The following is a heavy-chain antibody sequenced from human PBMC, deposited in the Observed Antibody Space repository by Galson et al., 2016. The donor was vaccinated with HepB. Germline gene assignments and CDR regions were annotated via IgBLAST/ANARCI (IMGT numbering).Heavy chain of an antibody. D-gene: IGHD2-15*01. V-gene: IGHV2-70*04. CDR3: ARSPHCRGGSCYSFSVDV. J-gene: IGHJ6*02. Sequence: PALVKPTQTLTLTCTFSGFSLSTGGMRVSWIRQPPGKALEWLARIDWDNDKFYSTSLKTRLTISKDTSKNQVVLTMTNMDPVDTATYYCARSPHCRGGSCYSFSVDVWGQGTTVTVSS. CDR2: IDWDNDK. CDR1: GFSLSTGGMR.